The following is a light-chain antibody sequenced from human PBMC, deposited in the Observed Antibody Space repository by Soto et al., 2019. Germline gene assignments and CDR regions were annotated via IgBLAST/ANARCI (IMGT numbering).Light chain of an antibody. CDR2: GAS. CDR3: QQYQNWPLIT. CDR1: QSVSSN. J-gene: IGKJ5*01. V-gene: IGKV3-15*01. Sequence: EIVMTQSPATLSVSPGERATLSCRASQSVSSNLAWYQQKPGQTPRLLIYGASTRATGIPDRFSGSGSGTEFTLTISSLQSEDFADYYCQQYQNWPLITFGQGTLLAV.